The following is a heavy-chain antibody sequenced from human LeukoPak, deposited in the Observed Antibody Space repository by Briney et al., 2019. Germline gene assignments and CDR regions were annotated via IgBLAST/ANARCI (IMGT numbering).Heavy chain of an antibody. Sequence: GGSLRLSCTVSGVTFSSYGMQWVRQAPGKGLEWMASISHDGSEIHSADSVKGRFTISRDNSKNTLYLLMNSLRTEDTGLYFCTIDYCGKCYSYLDFWGQGSQVTVSS. D-gene: IGHD2-21*01. CDR3: TIDYCGKCYSYLDF. J-gene: IGHJ4*02. V-gene: IGHV3-30*03. CDR1: GVTFSSYG. CDR2: ISHDGSEI.